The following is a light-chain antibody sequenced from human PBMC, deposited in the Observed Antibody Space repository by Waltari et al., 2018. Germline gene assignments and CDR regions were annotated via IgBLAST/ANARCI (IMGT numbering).Light chain of an antibody. CDR3: QQYNNWPPWT. Sequence: EIVMTQSPATLSVSPGERATLSCRVSQNVRNKFVWYQQKPGQAPRLLIYGASTRVTGIPARFSGSGSGTEFTLTISSLQSEDFAVYYCQQYNNWPPWTFGQGTKVEIK. CDR2: GAS. J-gene: IGKJ1*01. CDR1: QNVRNK. V-gene: IGKV3-15*01.